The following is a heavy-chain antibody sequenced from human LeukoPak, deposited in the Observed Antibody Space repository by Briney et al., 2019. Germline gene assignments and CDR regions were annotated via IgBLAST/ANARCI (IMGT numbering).Heavy chain of an antibody. CDR2: INPSGGST. V-gene: IGHV1-46*01. CDR1: GYTFTSYY. CDR3: ASRYSMESYSSSWGPPNY. J-gene: IGHJ4*02. D-gene: IGHD6-13*01. Sequence: ASVKVSCKASGYTFTSYYMHWVRQAPGQGLEWMGIINPSGGSTSYAQKFQGRVAITADESTSTAYMELSSLRSEDTAVYYCASRYSMESYSSSWGPPNYWGQGTLVTVSS.